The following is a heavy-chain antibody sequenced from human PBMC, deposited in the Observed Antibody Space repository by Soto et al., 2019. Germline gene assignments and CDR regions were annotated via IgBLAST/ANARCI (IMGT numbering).Heavy chain of an antibody. D-gene: IGHD2-21*02. Sequence: QVQLQESGPGLVKPSQTLSLTCTVSGGSISSGDYYWSWIRQPPGKGLEWIGYIYCSGSTYYNPSLKSRVTISVDTSKNQFSLKLSSVTAADTAVYYCARDRYGGNSHGYDAFDIWGQGTMVTVSS. J-gene: IGHJ3*02. CDR2: IYCSGST. CDR3: ARDRYGGNSHGYDAFDI. V-gene: IGHV4-30-4*01. CDR1: GGSISSGDYY.